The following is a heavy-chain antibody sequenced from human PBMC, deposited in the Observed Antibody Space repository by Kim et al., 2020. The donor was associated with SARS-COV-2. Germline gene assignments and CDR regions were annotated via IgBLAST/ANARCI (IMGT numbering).Heavy chain of an antibody. V-gene: IGHV4-31*02. Sequence: PSLKGRVTISVDTSKNQFSLKLNSVTAADTAVYYWARAYGSGSYSDSFDIWGQGTMVTVSS. D-gene: IGHD3-10*01. J-gene: IGHJ3*02. CDR3: ARAYGSGSYSDSFDI.